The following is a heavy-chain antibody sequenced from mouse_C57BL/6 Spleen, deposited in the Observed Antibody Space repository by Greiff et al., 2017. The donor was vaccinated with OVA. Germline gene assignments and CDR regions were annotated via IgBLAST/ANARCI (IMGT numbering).Heavy chain of an antibody. Sequence: VHVKQSGPELVKPGASVKMSCKASGYTFTDYNMHWVKQSHGKSLEWIGYINPNNGGTSYNQKFKGKATLTVNKSSSTAYMELRSLTSEDSAVYYCARGDYGSSSYWYFDVWGTGTTVTVSS. D-gene: IGHD1-1*01. CDR3: ARGDYGSSSYWYFDV. CDR2: INPNNGGT. V-gene: IGHV1-22*01. J-gene: IGHJ1*03. CDR1: GYTFTDYN.